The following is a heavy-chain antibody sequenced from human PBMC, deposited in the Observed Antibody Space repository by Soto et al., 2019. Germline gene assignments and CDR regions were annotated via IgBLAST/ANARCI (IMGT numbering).Heavy chain of an antibody. V-gene: IGHV3-30*18. CDR1: GFTFSSYG. J-gene: IGHJ4*02. CDR3: AKVNSMIVVPGYFDY. Sequence: GGSLRLSCAASGFTFSSYGMHWVRQAPGKGLEWVAVISYDGSNKYYADSVKGRFTISRDNSKNTLYLQMNSLRAEDTAVYYCAKVNSMIVVPGYFDYWGQGTLVTVSS. CDR2: ISYDGSNK. D-gene: IGHD3-22*01.